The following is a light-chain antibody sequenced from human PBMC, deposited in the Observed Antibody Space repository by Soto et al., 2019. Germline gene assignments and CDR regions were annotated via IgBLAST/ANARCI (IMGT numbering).Light chain of an antibody. CDR1: QGISND. CDR3: QQYNNLPIT. V-gene: IGKV1-9*01. CDR2: AAS. J-gene: IGKJ5*01. Sequence: IQLTQCAAALSASAGGRVTIACRSSQGISNDVAWYQQKPGKVPKLLIYAASTLQGGDPSRFSGGGSGTYFTFTISSLQPEDIATYYCQQYNNLPITFGQGTRLEIK.